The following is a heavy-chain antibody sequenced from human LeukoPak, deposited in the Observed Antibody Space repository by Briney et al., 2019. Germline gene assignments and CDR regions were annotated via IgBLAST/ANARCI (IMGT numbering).Heavy chain of an antibody. CDR1: GFTFSDFH. V-gene: IGHV3-11*01. CDR3: ARSPIPAAGTFDY. D-gene: IGHD6-13*01. Sequence: PGGSLRLSCAASGFTFSDFHISWIRQAPGKGLEWVSYIGSGGVIHYADSLKGRFTISRDNAEKSLYLQMNGLSAEDTAVYYCARSPIPAAGTFDYWGQGTLVTVSS. CDR2: IGSGGVI. J-gene: IGHJ4*02.